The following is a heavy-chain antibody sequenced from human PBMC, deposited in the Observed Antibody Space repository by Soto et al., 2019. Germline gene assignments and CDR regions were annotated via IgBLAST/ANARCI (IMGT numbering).Heavy chain of an antibody. V-gene: IGHV3-7*01. D-gene: IGHD3-10*01. CDR2: IKQDGSEK. J-gene: IGHJ6*02. CDR1: GFTFSKYW. Sequence: GGSLRLSCAASGFTFSKYWMSWVRQAPGKGLQWVANIKQDGSEKYYVDSVKGRFTISRDNAKNSLYLQMNSLRDEDTAVYYCARLRVTSGIRGSPRQDYFYGMDVWAQGTTVTVSS. CDR3: ARLRVTSGIRGSPRQDYFYGMDV.